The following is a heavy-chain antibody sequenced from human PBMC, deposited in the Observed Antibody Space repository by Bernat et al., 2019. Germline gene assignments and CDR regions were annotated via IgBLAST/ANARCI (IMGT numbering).Heavy chain of an antibody. D-gene: IGHD3-3*01. CDR3: ARDFFWSGYYSAPGNGMDV. V-gene: IGHV3-21*01. Sequence: EVQLVESGGGLVKPGGSLRLSCAASGFTFSSYSMNWVRQAPGKGLEWVSSISSSSSYIYYAESVKGRFTISRDNAKNSLYLQMNSLRAEDTAVYYCARDFFWSGYYSAPGNGMDVWGQGTTVTVSS. CDR2: ISSSSSYI. J-gene: IGHJ6*02. CDR1: GFTFSSYS.